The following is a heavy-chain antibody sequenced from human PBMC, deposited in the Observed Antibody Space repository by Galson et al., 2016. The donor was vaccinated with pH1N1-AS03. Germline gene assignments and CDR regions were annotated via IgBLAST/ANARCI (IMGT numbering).Heavy chain of an antibody. V-gene: IGHV2-70*11. J-gene: IGHJ3*02. CDR3: ARRCDYGDLRDAFDI. D-gene: IGHD4-17*01. Sequence: PALVKPTQTLTLTCTFSGFSLSTSGMCVSWIRQPPGKALEWLARIDWDDDKNYSTSLQTRLTIPKDPSNTQVTLTMTNMDPVDTATYYCARRCDYGDLRDAFDIWGQGTMVTVSS. CDR1: GFSLSTSGMC. CDR2: IDWDDDK.